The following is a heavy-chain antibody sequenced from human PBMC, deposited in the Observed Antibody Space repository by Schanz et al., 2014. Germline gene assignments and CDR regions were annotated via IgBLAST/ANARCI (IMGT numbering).Heavy chain of an antibody. Sequence: QVQLVQSGAEVKKPGASVKVSCKASGYTFTRYYMHWVRQAPGQGLEWMGIITPSDGSTDYAQKLQGRVTMTRDTSTSTVYMELSRVTYEDTAVYYCARDDRAYYYGMDVWGQGTTVTVSS. V-gene: IGHV1-46*01. CDR1: GYTFTRYY. D-gene: IGHD3-22*01. J-gene: IGHJ6*02. CDR2: ITPSDGST. CDR3: ARDDRAYYYGMDV.